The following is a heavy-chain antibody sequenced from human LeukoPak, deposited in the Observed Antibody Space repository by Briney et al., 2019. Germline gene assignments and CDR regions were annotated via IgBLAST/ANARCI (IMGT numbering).Heavy chain of an antibody. J-gene: IGHJ4*02. CDR3: AVDFVGTTNVFDY. D-gene: IGHD1-26*01. V-gene: IGHV1-8*02. CDR1: GYTFTSYD. CDR2: MNPNSGNT. Sequence: GASVTVSCKASGYTFTSYDINWVRQAPGQGLEWMGWMNPNSGNTGYARKFQGSVTMTRSTSIRTAYMELSSLTSEDTAVYYCAVDFVGTTNVFDYWGQGTLVTVSS.